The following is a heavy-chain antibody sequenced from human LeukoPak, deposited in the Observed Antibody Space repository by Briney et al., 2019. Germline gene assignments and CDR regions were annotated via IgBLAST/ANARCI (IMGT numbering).Heavy chain of an antibody. V-gene: IGHV4-39*07. D-gene: IGHD3-22*01. CDR3: ARGLGPQYYYDSSGYPLPFDI. J-gene: IGHJ3*02. CDR2: IYYSGNT. Sequence: SETLSLTCIISGASISSSAYYWGWIRQPPGKGLEWIGTIYYSGNTYYNPSLQSRVTISVDTSKNQFSLKLSSVTAADTAVYYCARGLGPQYYYDSSGYPLPFDIWGQGTMVTVSS. CDR1: GASISSSAYY.